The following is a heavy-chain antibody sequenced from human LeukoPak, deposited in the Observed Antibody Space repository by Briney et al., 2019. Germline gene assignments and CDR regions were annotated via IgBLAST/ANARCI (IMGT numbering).Heavy chain of an antibody. CDR1: GFTFSSYA. J-gene: IGHJ4*02. CDR3: AKHLYDY. Sequence: PGGSLRLSCAASGFTFSSYAMNWVRQAPGKGLEWVAVISSDGSNKNYADSVKGRFTISRDNSKNTLYLQMNSLRAEDTAVYYCAKHLYDYWGQGTLVTVSS. CDR2: ISSDGSNK. V-gene: IGHV3-30*04.